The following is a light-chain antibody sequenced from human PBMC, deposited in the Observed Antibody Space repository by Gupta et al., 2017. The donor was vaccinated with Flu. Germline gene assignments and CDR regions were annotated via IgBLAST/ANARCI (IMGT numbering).Light chain of an antibody. Sequence: HSALPPPASVSVSPGQSTTISCTGTPRDVGGYNSVSWYQPRPGTAPKLRIYDVSNRPSGISNRLSGSKSGNTASLTISGLQAEDEADYYCSSYTSGSTLVVAFGGGTKLTVL. CDR2: DVS. V-gene: IGLV2-14*01. CDR3: SSYTSGSTLVVA. J-gene: IGLJ2*01. CDR1: PRDVGGYNS.